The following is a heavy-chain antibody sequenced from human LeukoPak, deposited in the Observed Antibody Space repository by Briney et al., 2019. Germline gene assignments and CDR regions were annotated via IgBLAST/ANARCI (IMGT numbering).Heavy chain of an antibody. Sequence: SVKASCKASGGTFSSYAISWVRQAPGQGLEWMGGIIPIFGTANYAQKFQGRVTITADESTSTAYMELSSLRSEDTAVYYCARDHYGEGWFDPWGQGTLVTVSS. CDR1: GGTFSSYA. J-gene: IGHJ5*02. CDR3: ARDHYGEGWFDP. CDR2: IIPIFGTA. D-gene: IGHD4-17*01. V-gene: IGHV1-69*13.